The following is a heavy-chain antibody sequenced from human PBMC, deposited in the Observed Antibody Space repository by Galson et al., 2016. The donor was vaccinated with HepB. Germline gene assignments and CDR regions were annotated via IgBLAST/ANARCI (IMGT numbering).Heavy chain of an antibody. J-gene: IGHJ6*02. CDR3: DFYYNGMDV. CDR1: GGSFSRYT. Sequence: VKVSCKASGGSFSRYTISWVRQAPGQGLEWMGGIIPIFGTAQYAQKYQGRLTITADESTSTAYMELSSLRSEDTAVFYCDFYYNGMDVWGQGTTVTVSS. CDR2: IIPIFGTA. V-gene: IGHV1-69*01.